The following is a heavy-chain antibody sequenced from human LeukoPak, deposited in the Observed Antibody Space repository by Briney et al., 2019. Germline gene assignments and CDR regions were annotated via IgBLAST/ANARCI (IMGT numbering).Heavy chain of an antibody. V-gene: IGHV1-18*01. CDR1: GFTFTSSA. Sequence: ASVKVSCKASGFTFTSSAMQWVRQARGQRLEWMGWISAYNGNTNYAQKLQGRVTMTTDTSTSTAYMELRSLRSDDTAVYYCARVYSSSWYPGGGPPPRSNWFDPWGQGTLVTVSS. CDR3: ARVYSSSWYPGGGPPPRSNWFDP. CDR2: ISAYNGNT. J-gene: IGHJ5*02. D-gene: IGHD6-13*01.